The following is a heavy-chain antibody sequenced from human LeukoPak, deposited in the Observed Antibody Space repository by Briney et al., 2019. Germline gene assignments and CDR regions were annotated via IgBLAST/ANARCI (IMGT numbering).Heavy chain of an antibody. Sequence: GGSLRLSCAASGFTFSSYSMTWVRQAPGKGLEWVSSISSSSSYIYYADSVKGRFTISRDNAKNSLYLQMNSLRAEDTAVYYCAKDLHSSSWYNYFQHWGQGTLVTVSS. J-gene: IGHJ1*01. CDR1: GFTFSSYS. CDR2: ISSSSSYI. V-gene: IGHV3-21*04. CDR3: AKDLHSSSWYNYFQH. D-gene: IGHD6-13*01.